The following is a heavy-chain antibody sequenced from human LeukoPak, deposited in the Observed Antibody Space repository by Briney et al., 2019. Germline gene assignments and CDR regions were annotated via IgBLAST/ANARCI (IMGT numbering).Heavy chain of an antibody. CDR3: AREDGLRYFDWLLSPLDY. D-gene: IGHD3-9*01. CDR2: IWYDGSNK. V-gene: IGHV3-33*01. CDR1: GFTFSSYG. J-gene: IGHJ4*02. Sequence: PGGSLRLSCAASGFTFSSYGMHWVRQAPGKGLEWVAVIWYDGSNKYYADSVKGRFTISRDNSKNTLYLQMNSLRAEGTAVYYCAREDGLRYFDWLLSPLDYWGQGTLVTVSS.